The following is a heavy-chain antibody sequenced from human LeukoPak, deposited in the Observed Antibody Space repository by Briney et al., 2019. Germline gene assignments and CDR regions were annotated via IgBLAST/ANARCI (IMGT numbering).Heavy chain of an antibody. Sequence: SETLSLTCTVSGGSISSSSYYWGWIRQPPGKGLEWIGSIYYSGSTNYNPSLKSRVTISVDTSKNQFSLKLSSVTAADTAVYYCARDRSDAFDIWGQGTMVTVSS. CDR2: IYYSGST. CDR1: GGSISSSSYY. J-gene: IGHJ3*02. V-gene: IGHV4-39*07. CDR3: ARDRSDAFDI.